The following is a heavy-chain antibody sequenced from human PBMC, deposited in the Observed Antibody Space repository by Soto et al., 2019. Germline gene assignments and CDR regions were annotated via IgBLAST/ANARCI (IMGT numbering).Heavy chain of an antibody. Sequence: ASVKVSCKASGYTFTSYDINWVRQATGQGLEWMGWMNPNSGNTGYAQKFQGRATMTRNTSISTAYMELSSLRSEDTAVYYCARVSARVRYYYYYYMDVWGKGTTVTVSS. D-gene: IGHD2-2*01. V-gene: IGHV1-8*01. J-gene: IGHJ6*03. CDR1: GYTFTSYD. CDR2: MNPNSGNT. CDR3: ARVSARVRYYYYYYMDV.